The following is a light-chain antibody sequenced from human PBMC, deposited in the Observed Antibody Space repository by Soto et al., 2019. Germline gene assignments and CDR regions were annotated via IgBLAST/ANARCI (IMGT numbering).Light chain of an antibody. V-gene: IGKV1D-12*01. CDR2: ATS. J-gene: IGKJ4*01. CDR3: QQTDDFPLT. CDR1: QGIYSR. Sequence: DLQMTQSPSSVSASIGDTVTSXXRASQGIYSRLAWYQQKPGKAPEIXIYATSTLQNGVPSRFSGSGFGTDFTLSISSLQPEDSASYFCQQTDDFPLTFGGGTKVDIK.